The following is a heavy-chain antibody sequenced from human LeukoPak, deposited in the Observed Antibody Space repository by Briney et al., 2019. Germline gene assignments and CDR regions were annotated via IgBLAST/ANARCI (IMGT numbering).Heavy chain of an antibody. D-gene: IGHD1-1*01. CDR1: GGSISSGSYY. Sequence: SETLSLTCTVSGGSISSGSYYWSWIRQPTGKGLEWIGRIYTSGSTNYNPSLKSRVTISVDTSKNQFSLKLSSVTAADTAVYYCARVEGSGGYFQHWGQGTLVTVSS. V-gene: IGHV4-61*02. CDR2: IYTSGST. CDR3: ARVEGSGGYFQH. J-gene: IGHJ1*01.